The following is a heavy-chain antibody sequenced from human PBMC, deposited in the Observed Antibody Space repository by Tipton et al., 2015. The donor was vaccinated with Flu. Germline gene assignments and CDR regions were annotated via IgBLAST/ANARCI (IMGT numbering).Heavy chain of an antibody. CDR3: ARHQSSSLLPFDY. J-gene: IGHJ4*02. CDR1: GDSIGSDYF. CDR2: VHKTGTT. V-gene: IGHV4-38-2*01. D-gene: IGHD6-6*01. Sequence: TLSLTCSVSGDSIGSDYFWGWIRQPPGKGLEWIGNVHKTGTTYYNPSLRSRIIIAVDRPKNQFSLRLTSVTAADTAVYYCARHQSSSLLPFDYWDQGTLATVSS.